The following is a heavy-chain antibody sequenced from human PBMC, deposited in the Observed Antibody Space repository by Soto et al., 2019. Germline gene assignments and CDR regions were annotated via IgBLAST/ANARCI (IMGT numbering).Heavy chain of an antibody. J-gene: IGHJ5*02. CDR1: GFIFNNYA. CDR3: ARDMGYCSGGSCRPTRGRKNWFNP. D-gene: IGHD2-15*01. CDR2: ISAGGGSP. V-gene: IGHV3-23*01. Sequence: PGGSLRLSCAASGFIFNNYAMSWVRQAPGKGLEWVSFISAGGGSPNYADSVKGRFTISRDNSKNMVYLQMNSLRAEDTAVYYCARDMGYCSGGSCRPTRGRKNWFNPWGQGTLVTVSS.